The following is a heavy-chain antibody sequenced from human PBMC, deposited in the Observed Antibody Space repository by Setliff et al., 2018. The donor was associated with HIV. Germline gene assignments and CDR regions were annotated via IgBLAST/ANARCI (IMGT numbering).Heavy chain of an antibody. J-gene: IGHJ5*01. CDR1: GYNFVDYS. CDR3: TPIHNYTDHCPDS. CDR2: IYPVDSET. V-gene: IGHV5-51*01. Sequence: PGESLKISCQGSGYNFVDYSIAWVRQVPGKGLEWMGIIYPVDSETRYSPSFQGQVTISADKSISAAYLQWSSLKASDTAMYYCTPIHNYTDHCPDSWGQGTLVTVSS. D-gene: IGHD2-21*02.